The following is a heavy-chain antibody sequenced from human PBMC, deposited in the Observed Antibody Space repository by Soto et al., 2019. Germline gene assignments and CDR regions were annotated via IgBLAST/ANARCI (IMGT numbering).Heavy chain of an antibody. D-gene: IGHD3-3*01. CDR2: VRSKANSYGK. J-gene: IGHJ6*04. Sequence: GGSLRLSCVASGFTFSGSAIHWVRQASGKGLEWVGRVRSKANSYGKAYAASVKGRFTISRDDSKNTAYLQMNSLKTEDTAVYYCTSVYYDFWSGPSDWGKGTTVTVSS. CDR3: TSVYYDFWSGPSD. CDR1: GFTFSGSA. V-gene: IGHV3-73*01.